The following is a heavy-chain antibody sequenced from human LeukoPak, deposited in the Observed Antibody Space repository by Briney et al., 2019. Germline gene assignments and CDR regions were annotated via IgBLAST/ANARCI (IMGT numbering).Heavy chain of an antibody. D-gene: IGHD1-14*01. CDR1: GFTFSGSA. J-gene: IGHJ4*02. CDR2: IRSKANSYAT. Sequence: PGGSLRLSCAASGFTFSGSAMHWVRQASGKGLEWVGRIRSKANSYATAYAASVKGRFTISRDDSKNTAYLQMNSLKTEDTAVYYCTRLWDNRGEVFRGGFNYWGQGALVTVSS. V-gene: IGHV3-73*01. CDR3: TRLWDNRGEVFRGGFNY.